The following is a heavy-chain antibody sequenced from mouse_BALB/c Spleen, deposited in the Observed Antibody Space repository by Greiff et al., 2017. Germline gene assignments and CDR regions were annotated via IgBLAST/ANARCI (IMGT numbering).Heavy chain of an antibody. CDR3: ARTGTRAWVAY. CDR1: GFSLNSYG. Sequence: VQLQESGPGLVQPSQSLSITCTVSGFSLNSYGVHWVRQSPGKGLEWLGVIWSGGSTDYNAAFISRLSISKDNSKSQVFFKMNSPQANDTAIYYCARTGTRAWVAYGGQGTLVTVSA. D-gene: IGHD4-1*01. J-gene: IGHJ3*01. V-gene: IGHV2-2*02. CDR2: IWSGGST.